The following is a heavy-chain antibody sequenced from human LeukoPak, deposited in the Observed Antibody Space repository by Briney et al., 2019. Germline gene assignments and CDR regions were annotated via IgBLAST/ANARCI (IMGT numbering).Heavy chain of an antibody. V-gene: IGHV1-69*05. J-gene: IGHJ6*03. Sequence: GASVKVSCKASGGTFSSYAISWVRQAPGQGLEWMGGIIPIFGTANYAQKFQGRVTITRNTSISTAYMELSSLRSEDTAVYYCARGTVYSSGWYASYYYYYMDVWGKGTTVTVSS. CDR3: ARGTVYSSGWYASYYYYYMDV. CDR2: IIPIFGTA. CDR1: GGTFSSYA. D-gene: IGHD6-19*01.